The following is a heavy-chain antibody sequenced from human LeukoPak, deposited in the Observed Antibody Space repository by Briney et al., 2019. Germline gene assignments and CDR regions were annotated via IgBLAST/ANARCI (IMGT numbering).Heavy chain of an antibody. Sequence: ASVKVSCKASGYTFTGYYMHWVRQAPGQGLEWMGRINPNSGGTNYAQKFQGRVTMTRDTSTSTVYMELSSLRSEDTAVYYCAREGSGWYGLIDYWGQGTLVTVSS. CDR1: GYTFTGYY. J-gene: IGHJ4*02. V-gene: IGHV1-2*06. CDR3: AREGSGWYGLIDY. CDR2: INPNSGGT. D-gene: IGHD6-19*01.